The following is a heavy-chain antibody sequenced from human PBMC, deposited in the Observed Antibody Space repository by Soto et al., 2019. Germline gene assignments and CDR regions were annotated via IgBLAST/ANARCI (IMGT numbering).Heavy chain of an antibody. CDR2: RNPNSGNT. CDR3: ARERSAAGTGWFDP. V-gene: IGHV1-8*01. D-gene: IGHD6-13*01. CDR1: GYTFTSYD. J-gene: IGHJ5*02. Sequence: QVQLVQSGAEVKKPGASVKVSCKASGYTFTSYDINWVRQATGPGLEWMGWRNPNSGNTGYAQKFQGRVTRTRNTSISTAYMELSSLRSEDTAVYYCARERSAAGTGWFDPWGQGTLVTVSS.